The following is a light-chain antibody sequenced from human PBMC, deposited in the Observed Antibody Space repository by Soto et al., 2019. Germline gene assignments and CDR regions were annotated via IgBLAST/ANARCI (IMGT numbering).Light chain of an antibody. Sequence: QSVLTQPPSVSAAPGQKVTISCSGSSSNIGNNYVSWYQQLPGTAPKLLIYDNNKRPSGIPDRLSGSKSGTSATLGITGLQTGDEADYYCSSYTSSSTRYVFGTGTKVTVL. CDR1: SSNIGNNY. CDR3: SSYTSSSTRYV. J-gene: IGLJ1*01. CDR2: DNN. V-gene: IGLV1-51*01.